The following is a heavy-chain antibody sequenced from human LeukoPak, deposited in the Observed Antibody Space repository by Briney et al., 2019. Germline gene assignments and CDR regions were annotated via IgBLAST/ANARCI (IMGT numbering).Heavy chain of an antibody. CDR3: AKGKQQLVFGVDY. Sequence: GGSLRLSCVGTGFIFSDCGVNWVRQAPGKGLEWVSAISGSSMSTYYADSVKGRFTISRDNSKNTLYLQMNSLRAEDTAVYYCAKGKQQLVFGVDYWGQGTLVTVSS. CDR2: ISGSSMST. J-gene: IGHJ4*02. V-gene: IGHV3-23*01. D-gene: IGHD6-13*01. CDR1: GFIFSDCG.